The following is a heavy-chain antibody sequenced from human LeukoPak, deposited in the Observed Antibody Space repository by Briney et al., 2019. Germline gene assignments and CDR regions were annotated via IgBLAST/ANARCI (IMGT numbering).Heavy chain of an antibody. Sequence: PSQTLPLTCTVSGGSISSGGYYWSWLRQRPGKGLEWIVYIYYSGSTYYNPSRKSRITISVDTSQNQFSLKLSSVTDADTAVYYCARTVYCTNGVCYLFDYWGQGTLVTVSS. CDR1: GGSISSGGYY. CDR3: ARTVYCTNGVCYLFDY. J-gene: IGHJ4*02. CDR2: IYYSGST. V-gene: IGHV4-31*03. D-gene: IGHD2-8*01.